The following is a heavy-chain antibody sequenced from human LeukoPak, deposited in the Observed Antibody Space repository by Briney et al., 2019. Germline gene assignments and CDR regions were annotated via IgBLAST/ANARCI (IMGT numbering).Heavy chain of an antibody. CDR2: IKQDGSEK. Sequence: PGGSLRLSCAAYGFTFSRYWMYWVRQAPGKGLEWVANIKQDGSEKYYVGSVKGRFTISRDNAKNSLYLQMNSLRGEDTAVYYCARDPSCSGGSCRDGYFDYWGQGTLVAVSS. D-gene: IGHD2-15*01. CDR1: GFTFSRYW. CDR3: ARDPSCSGGSCRDGYFDY. V-gene: IGHV3-7*01. J-gene: IGHJ4*02.